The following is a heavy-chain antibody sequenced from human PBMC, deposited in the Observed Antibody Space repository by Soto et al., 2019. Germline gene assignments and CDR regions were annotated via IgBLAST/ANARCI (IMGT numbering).Heavy chain of an antibody. V-gene: IGHV1-18*01. CDR1: GYTFTSYG. J-gene: IGHJ4*02. CDR2: ISAYNGNT. D-gene: IGHD3-22*01. Sequence: GASVKVSCKASGYTFTSYGISWVRQAPGQGLEWMGWISAYNGNTNYAQKLQGRVTMTTDTSTSTAYMELRSLRSDDTAVYYCARETKYYYDSSGPPLVDYWGQGTLVTVSS. CDR3: ARETKYYYDSSGPPLVDY.